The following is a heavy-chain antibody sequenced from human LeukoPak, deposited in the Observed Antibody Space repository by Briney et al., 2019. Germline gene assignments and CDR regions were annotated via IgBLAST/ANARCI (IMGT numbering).Heavy chain of an antibody. CDR3: ARGRVGATTLVFGY. CDR2: INPNSGGT. D-gene: IGHD1-26*01. CDR1: GYTFTGHY. Sequence: ASVKVSCKASGYTFTGHYMHWVRQAPGQGLEWMGWINPNSGGTNYAQKFQGRVTMTRDTSISTAYMELSSLRSDDTAVYYCARGRVGATTLVFGYWGQGTLVTVSS. J-gene: IGHJ4*02. V-gene: IGHV1-2*02.